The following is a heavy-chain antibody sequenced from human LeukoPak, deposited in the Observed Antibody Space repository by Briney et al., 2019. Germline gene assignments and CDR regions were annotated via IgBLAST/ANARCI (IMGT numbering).Heavy chain of an antibody. D-gene: IGHD5-12*01. V-gene: IGHV3-74*01. CDR2: VNSDGSST. CDR1: GFNFSNYW. Sequence: HSGGSLRLSCAASGFNFSNYWIHWVRQSPGKGLVWVSCVNSDGSSTSYADSVRGRFTISRDNAKDTLYLQMNSLRVEDTAVYYCARELPEVATTKSAWFDPWGQGTLVTVS. CDR3: ARELPEVATTKSAWFDP. J-gene: IGHJ5*02.